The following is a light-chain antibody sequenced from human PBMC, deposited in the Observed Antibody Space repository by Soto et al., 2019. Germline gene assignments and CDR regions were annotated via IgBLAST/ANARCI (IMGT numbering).Light chain of an antibody. J-gene: IGLJ3*02. Sequence: QSALTQPASVSGSPGQSITISCTGTSSDVGSYNLVSWYQYHPGKAPKLMIYEDNKRPSGVSNRFSDSKSGNTASLTISGLQAEDEASYHCCSYAGSSTWVFGGGTKLTVL. CDR2: EDN. V-gene: IGLV2-23*01. CDR1: SSDVGSYNL. CDR3: CSYAGSSTWV.